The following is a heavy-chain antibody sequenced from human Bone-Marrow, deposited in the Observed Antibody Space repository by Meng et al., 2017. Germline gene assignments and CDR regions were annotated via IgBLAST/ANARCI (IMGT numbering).Heavy chain of an antibody. V-gene: IGHV3-20*04. Sequence: GESLKTSCAASGFTSDDYGMSWVRQAPGKGLEWVSGIDWNGGGTGYADSVKGRFTISRDNAQNSLYLQLNSLRAGDTDLYYCATYPLAFHMWGQGTMVTVSS. CDR1: GFTSDDYG. CDR3: ATYPLAFHM. CDR2: IDWNGGGT. J-gene: IGHJ3*02.